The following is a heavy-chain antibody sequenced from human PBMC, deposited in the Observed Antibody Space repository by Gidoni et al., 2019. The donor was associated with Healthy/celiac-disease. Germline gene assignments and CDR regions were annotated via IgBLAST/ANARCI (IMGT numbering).Heavy chain of an antibody. J-gene: IGHJ4*02. CDR1: GFPFSSYA. Sequence: VQLVESGGGAVQPGRSLSLSCAASGFPFSSYAMHWVRQATGKGLEWVAVISYDGSNKYYADSVKGRFTISRDNSKNTLYLQMNSLRAEDTAVYYCARVPSHNYDSSGYGDYWGQGTLVTVSS. D-gene: IGHD3-22*01. V-gene: IGHV3-30*04. CDR3: ARVPSHNYDSSGYGDY. CDR2: ISYDGSNK.